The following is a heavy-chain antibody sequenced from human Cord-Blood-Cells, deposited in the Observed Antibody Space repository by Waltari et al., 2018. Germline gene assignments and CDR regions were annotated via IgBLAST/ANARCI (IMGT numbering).Heavy chain of an antibody. D-gene: IGHD3-9*01. CDR1: GGSISSRSYY. CDR3: ARADMKHYDILTGYYDY. V-gene: IGHV4-39*01. Sequence: QLQLQESGPGLVKPSETLSLTCTVSGGSISSRSYYWGWIRQPPGKGLEWIGSIYYSGSTYYNPSLKSRVTISVDTSKNQFSLKLSSVTAADTAVYYCARADMKHYDILTGYYDYWGQGTLVTVSS. CDR2: IYYSGST. J-gene: IGHJ4*02.